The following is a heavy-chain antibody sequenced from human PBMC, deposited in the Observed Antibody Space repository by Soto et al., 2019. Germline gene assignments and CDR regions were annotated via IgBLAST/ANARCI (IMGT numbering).Heavy chain of an antibody. CDR1: GYSISSGYY. Sequence: PSETLSLTCGVSGYSISSGYYWGWIRQPPGGGLEWIGSVYHSGTTYYNPSLKSRVTISLDPSKNQFSLNLSSVTAADTGVYYCSRSMYSSSWYAGYWGQGTRVTVSS. D-gene: IGHD6-13*01. J-gene: IGHJ4*02. V-gene: IGHV4-38-2*01. CDR2: VYHSGTT. CDR3: SRSMYSSSWYAGY.